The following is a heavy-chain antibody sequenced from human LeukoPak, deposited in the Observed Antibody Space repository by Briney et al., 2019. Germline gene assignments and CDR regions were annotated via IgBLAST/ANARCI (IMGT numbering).Heavy chain of an antibody. V-gene: IGHV3-74*01. CDR2: INSDGSST. CDR3: ARDRLWELDY. Sequence: PGGSLRLSCAASGFTFSSYWMHWVRQAPRKGLVWVSRINSDGSSTSYADSVKGRFTISRDNAKNTLYLQMNSLRAEDTAVYYCARDRLWELDYWGQGTLVTVSS. J-gene: IGHJ4*02. CDR1: GFTFSSYW. D-gene: IGHD1-26*01.